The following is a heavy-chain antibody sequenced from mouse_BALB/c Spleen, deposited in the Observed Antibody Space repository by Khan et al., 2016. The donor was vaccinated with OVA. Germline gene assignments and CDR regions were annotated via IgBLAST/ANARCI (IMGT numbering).Heavy chain of an antibody. CDR2: IDPYNGGT. D-gene: IGHD1-1*01. V-gene: IGHV1S135*01. J-gene: IGHJ2*01. CDR3: ARTDYYGSSYYFDY. Sequence: VQLQQSGPELVKPGASVKVSCKASGYSFTDYNMFWVKQSHGKSLEWIGYIDPYNGGTGYNQKFKGKATLTVDKSSSTAFMHLSSLTSEDSAVFYCARTDYYGSSYYFDYWGQGTTLTVSS. CDR1: GYSFTDYN.